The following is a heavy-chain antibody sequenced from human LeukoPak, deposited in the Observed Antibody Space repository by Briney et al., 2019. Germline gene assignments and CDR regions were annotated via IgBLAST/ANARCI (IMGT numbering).Heavy chain of an antibody. CDR2: FSHTGSP. CDR1: GASFSGYS. D-gene: IGHD3-10*01. V-gene: IGHV4-34*01. Sequence: SETLSLTCAISGASFSGYSWTWIRQPPGKGLEWIGEFSHTGSPIYNPSLKSRVNISTDTSKNQFSLRLTSVTAADTAVYYCARGPGAYYYYYYMDVWGKGTTVTVSS. CDR3: ARGPGAYYYYYYMDV. J-gene: IGHJ6*03.